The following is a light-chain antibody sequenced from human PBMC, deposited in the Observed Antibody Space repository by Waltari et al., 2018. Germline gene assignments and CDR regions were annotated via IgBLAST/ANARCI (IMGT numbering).Light chain of an antibody. J-gene: IGLJ2*01. CDR3: SSYTTSSTLV. CDR2: DLN. Sequence: SPLLQLPPVSGPPGRRSPSPCPGTTRDLVAITFSPGYQNTQGKPPKLMIYDLNKRPSGVSNRFSASKSGKTASLTISGLQAEDEANYYCSSYTTSSTLVFGGGTKVTVL. V-gene: IGLV2-14*03. CDR1: TRDLVAITF.